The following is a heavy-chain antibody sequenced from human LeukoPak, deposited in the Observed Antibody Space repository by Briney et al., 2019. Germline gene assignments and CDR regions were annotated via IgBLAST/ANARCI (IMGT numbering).Heavy chain of an antibody. J-gene: IGHJ4*02. D-gene: IGHD3-3*01. CDR1: GFTFSNYG. CDR3: AKDGRAYDFWSGYFFDY. V-gene: IGHV3-30*02. CDR2: IRYDGTNK. Sequence: GGSLRLSCAASGFTFSNYGMHWVRQAPGKGLEWVAFIRYDGTNKYYGDSVKGRFTISRDNSKNTLYLQMNSLRAEDTAVYYCAKDGRAYDFWSGYFFDYWGRGTQVTVSS.